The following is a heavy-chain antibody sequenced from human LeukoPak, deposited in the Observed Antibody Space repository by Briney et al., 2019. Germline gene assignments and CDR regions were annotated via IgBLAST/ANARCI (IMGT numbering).Heavy chain of an antibody. CDR3: ARGSIGLYSSSSGREHYYYYMDV. Sequence: SETLSLTCTVSGGSISSGSYYWSWIRQPAGKGLEWIRRIYTSGSTNYNPSLKSRVTISVDTSKNQFSLKLSSVTAADTAVYYCARGSIGLYSSSSGREHYYYYMDVWGKGTTVTVSS. V-gene: IGHV4-61*02. CDR1: GGSISSGSYY. CDR2: IYTSGST. D-gene: IGHD6-6*01. J-gene: IGHJ6*03.